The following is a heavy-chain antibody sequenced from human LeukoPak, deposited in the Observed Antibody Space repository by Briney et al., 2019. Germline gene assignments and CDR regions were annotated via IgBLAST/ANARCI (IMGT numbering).Heavy chain of an antibody. J-gene: IGHJ4*02. V-gene: IGHV3-48*01. Sequence: PGGSLRLSCAASGFIFSNHGMNWVRQAPGKGLEWVSYISSSSSTIYYADSVKGRFTISRDNVKNTLYLQMNSLRAEDTAVYYCARDWVDKYLGAFDYWGQGTLVTVSS. D-gene: IGHD2-2*01. CDR2: ISSSSSTI. CDR3: ARDWVDKYLGAFDY. CDR1: GFIFSNHG.